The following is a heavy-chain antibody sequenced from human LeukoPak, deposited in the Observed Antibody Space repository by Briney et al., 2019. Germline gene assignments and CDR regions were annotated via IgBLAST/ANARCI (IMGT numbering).Heavy chain of an antibody. D-gene: IGHD5-12*01. CDR1: GGSISTASYY. J-gene: IGHJ4*02. Sequence: SETLSLTCTVSGGSISTASYYWGWIRQPPGTGLEWIGSIYFSGSTYYNPSLKSRVTISVDTSKNQFSLKLTSVTAADTAVYYCASVLGGYGIDYWGQGALVTVSS. V-gene: IGHV4-39*07. CDR2: IYFSGST. CDR3: ASVLGGYGIDY.